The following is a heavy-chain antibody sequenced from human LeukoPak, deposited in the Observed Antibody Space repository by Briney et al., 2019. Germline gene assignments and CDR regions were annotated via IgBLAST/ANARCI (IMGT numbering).Heavy chain of an antibody. J-gene: IGHJ4*02. D-gene: IGHD4-23*01. V-gene: IGHV1-69*04. CDR3: ARDGVDYGGNADY. CDR2: IIPILGIA. CDR1: GGTFSSYA. Sequence: ASVKVSCKASGGTFSSYAISWVRQAPGQGLEWMGRIIPILGIANYAQKLQGRVTMTTDTSTSTAYMELRSLRSDDTAVYYCARDGVDYGGNADYWGQGTLVTVSS.